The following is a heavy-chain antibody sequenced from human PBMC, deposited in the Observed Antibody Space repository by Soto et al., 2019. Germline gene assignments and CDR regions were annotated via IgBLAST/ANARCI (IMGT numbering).Heavy chain of an antibody. CDR2: MNQDGSHV. CDR1: GFRISSSW. J-gene: IGHJ4*02. D-gene: IGHD3-16*02. V-gene: IGHV3-7*01. CDR3: ARDFSYQRFDH. Sequence: GGSLRLSCVASGFRISSSWICGIRQTPGKGLEWVTNMNQDGSHVAYADAVKGRFTVSRDNAKNAVYLQMNSLTVEDTAVYFCARDFSYQRFDHWGQGALVTVSS.